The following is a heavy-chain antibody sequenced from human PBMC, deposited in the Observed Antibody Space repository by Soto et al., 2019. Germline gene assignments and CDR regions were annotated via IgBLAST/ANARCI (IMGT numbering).Heavy chain of an antibody. D-gene: IGHD4-17*01. CDR3: ARFYGDYSNWFDP. J-gene: IGHJ5*02. CDR1: GDSISSGGYS. CDR2: IYHSGST. V-gene: IGHV4-30-2*01. Sequence: QLQLQESGSGLVKPSQTLSLTCAVSGDSISSGGYSWSWIRQPPGKGLEWIGYIYHSGSTYYNPSLKSRVIISIDRSKNQFSLKLSSVTAADTAVYYCARFYGDYSNWFDPWGQGTLVTVSS.